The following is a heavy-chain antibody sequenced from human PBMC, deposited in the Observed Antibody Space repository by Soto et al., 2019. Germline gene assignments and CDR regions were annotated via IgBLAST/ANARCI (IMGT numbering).Heavy chain of an antibody. Sequence: QVQLQQWGAGLLKPSETLSLTCAVYGGSLSDYYWSWLRQPPGKGLEWIGEINHRRTASYNPSLKSRVDISVDTALTQFSVRLRSVTAADTAIYYCAKYQWNPGAFDPWGRGTQVTVSS. CDR2: INHRRTA. CDR3: AKYQWNPGAFDP. D-gene: IGHD6-19*01. V-gene: IGHV4-34*01. J-gene: IGHJ5*02. CDR1: GGSLSDYY.